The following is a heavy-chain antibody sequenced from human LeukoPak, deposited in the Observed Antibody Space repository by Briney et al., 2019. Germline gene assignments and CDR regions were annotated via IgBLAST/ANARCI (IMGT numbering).Heavy chain of an antibody. V-gene: IGHV3-7*01. CDR2: IKQDGSEK. J-gene: IGHJ4*02. CDR3: ARGVAPNYYGSGSYYY. Sequence: GGSLRLSCAASGFTFSSYWMSWVRQAPGKGLEWVANIKQDGSEKYYVDSVKGRFTISRDNAKNSLYLQMNSLRAEDTAVYYCARGVAPNYYGSGSYYYWGQGTLVTVSS. D-gene: IGHD3-10*01. CDR1: GFTFSSYW.